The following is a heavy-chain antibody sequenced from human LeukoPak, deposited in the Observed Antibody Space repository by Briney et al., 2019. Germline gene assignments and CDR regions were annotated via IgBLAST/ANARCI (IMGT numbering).Heavy chain of an antibody. J-gene: IGHJ6*03. CDR1: GGSISSCSYY. D-gene: IGHD4-17*01. CDR3: ARVSTGPLYMDV. V-gene: IGHV4-61*02. CDR2: IYTSGST. Sequence: PSETLSLTCTVSGGSISSCSYYGSSIPQPAGKGVEWIGRIYTSGSTNYNSSLKSRLTISVDTSKNQFSLKLSSVTAAGAAVYYYARVSTGPLYMDVWGKGTPVTVSS.